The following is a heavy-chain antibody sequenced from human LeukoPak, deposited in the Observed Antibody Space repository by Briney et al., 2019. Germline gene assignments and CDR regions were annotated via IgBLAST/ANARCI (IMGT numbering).Heavy chain of an antibody. CDR2: IYSGGST. CDR3: ARDRSKGYFDY. J-gene: IGHJ4*02. Sequence: GGSLRLSCAASGFTFSSYAMSWVRQAPGKGLEWVSVIYSGGSTYYADSVKGRFTISRDNSKNTLCLQMNSLRAEDTAVYYCARDRSKGYFDYWGQGTLVTVSS. V-gene: IGHV3-66*01. CDR1: GFTFSSYA.